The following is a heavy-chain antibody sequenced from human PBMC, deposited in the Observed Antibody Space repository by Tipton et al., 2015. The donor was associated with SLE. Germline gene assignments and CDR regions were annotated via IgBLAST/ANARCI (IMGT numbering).Heavy chain of an antibody. CDR2: ISYSGNT. CDR1: GGSFSGYY. D-gene: IGHD6-13*01. CDR3: ARRRAAVPFDY. V-gene: IGHV4-34*01. Sequence: TLSLTCAVYGGSFSGYYWSWIRQPPGKGLEWIGTISYSGNTYYNPSLKSRLTISVDTSKNQFSLKLSSVTAADTAVYYCARRRAAVPFDYWGQGTLVTVS. J-gene: IGHJ4*02.